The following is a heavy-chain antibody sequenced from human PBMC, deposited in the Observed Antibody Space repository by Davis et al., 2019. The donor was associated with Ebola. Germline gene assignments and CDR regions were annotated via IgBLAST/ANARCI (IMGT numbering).Heavy chain of an antibody. V-gene: IGHV3-30-3*01. CDR1: EFTFNKYA. J-gene: IGHJ3*02. CDR2: ISYDGSTE. D-gene: IGHD3-3*01. CDR3: ARITVGPEMKYYDFWSGQLHDAFDI. Sequence: PGGSLRLSCAASEFTFNKYAMHWVRQAPGKGLEWVAIISYDGSTEYYADSVKGRFTISRDNSKNTLYLQMNSLRAEDTAVYYCARITVGPEMKYYDFWSGQLHDAFDIWGQGTMVTVSS.